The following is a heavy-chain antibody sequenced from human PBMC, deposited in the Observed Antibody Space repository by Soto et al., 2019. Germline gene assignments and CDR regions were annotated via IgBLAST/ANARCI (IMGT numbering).Heavy chain of an antibody. D-gene: IGHD2-2*01. CDR2: VYNTGRT. Sequence: SDTASLTCTVSGSSVGSTIYYCAFFRQPPGKHLEWIGSVYNTGRTFYNPSVKSRLTVYLGTSKCQLPLSLRSVTAAHTAVYYCARHPLRFHCTTSCYPDGGNFDYLRQGNLDTVS. V-gene: IGHV4-39*01. CDR1: GSSVGSTIYY. J-gene: IGHJ4*02. CDR3: ARHPLRFHCTTSCYPDGGNFDY.